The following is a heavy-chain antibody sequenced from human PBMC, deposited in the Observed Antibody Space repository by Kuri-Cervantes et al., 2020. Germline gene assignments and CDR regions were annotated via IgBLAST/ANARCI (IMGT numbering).Heavy chain of an antibody. Sequence: GESLKISCKASGYTFTGYYMHWVRQAPGQGLEWMGWINPNSGGTNYAQKFQGRVTMTRDTSISTAYMELSSLRSEDTAVYYCATVYGSGRRNYYYGMDVWGQGTTVTVSS. J-gene: IGHJ6*02. V-gene: IGHV1-2*02. D-gene: IGHD3-10*01. CDR1: GYTFTGYY. CDR2: INPNSGGT. CDR3: ATVYGSGRRNYYYGMDV.